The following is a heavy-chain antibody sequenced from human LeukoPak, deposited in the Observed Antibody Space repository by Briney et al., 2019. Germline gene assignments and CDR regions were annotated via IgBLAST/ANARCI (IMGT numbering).Heavy chain of an antibody. CDR1: GGSFSGYY. V-gene: IGHV4-34*01. CDR2: INHSGST. Sequence: SSETLSLTCAVYGGSFSGYYWSWIRQPPGKGLEWIGEINHSGSTNYNPSLKSRVTISVDTSKNQFSLKLSSVTAADTAVYYCAGSYDFWSGPSDRGQGTLVTVSS. D-gene: IGHD3-3*01. CDR3: AGSYDFWSGPSD. J-gene: IGHJ4*02.